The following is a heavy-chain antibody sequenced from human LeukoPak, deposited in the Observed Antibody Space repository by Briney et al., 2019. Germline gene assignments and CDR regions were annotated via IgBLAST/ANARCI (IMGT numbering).Heavy chain of an antibody. CDR2: INHSGST. D-gene: IGHD6-19*01. V-gene: IGHV4-34*01. Sequence: SETLSLTCAVYGGSFSGYYWSGIRQPPGKGLGWRGEINHSGSTNYNPSLKSRVPISVDTSKHQFSLKLSSATAADTAVYYCARHRGSGWYYFDYWGQGTLVTVSS. CDR3: ARHRGSGWYYFDY. J-gene: IGHJ4*02. CDR1: GGSFSGYY.